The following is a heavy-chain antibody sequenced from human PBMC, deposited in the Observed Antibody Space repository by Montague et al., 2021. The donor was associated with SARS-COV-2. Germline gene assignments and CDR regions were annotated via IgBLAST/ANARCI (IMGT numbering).Heavy chain of an antibody. V-gene: IGHV4-34*01. Sequence: SETLSLTCAVYGGSLSGYYWSWIRQPPEKGLEWIGEINHSANTKYNPYLKSPVTITIDTSKNQFYLKMTSVTAADTATYYCASGIYPSGSYYNRDYYGLNIWGPGTMVTVSS. D-gene: IGHD3-10*01. CDR3: ASGIYPSGSYYNRDYYGLNI. CDR1: GGSLSGYY. J-gene: IGHJ6*02. CDR2: INHSANT.